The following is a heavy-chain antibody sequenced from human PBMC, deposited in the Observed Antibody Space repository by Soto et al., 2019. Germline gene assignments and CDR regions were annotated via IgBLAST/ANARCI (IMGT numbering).Heavy chain of an antibody. CDR2: INPKSGGT. CDR1: GYSFTDYH. J-gene: IGHJ6*02. CDR3: ARGDSTDCSNGVCSFFYNHDMDV. Sequence: ASVKVSCKASGYSFTDYHIHWVRQAPGQGLEWLGRINPKSGGTSTAQKFQGWVTMTTDTSISTASMELTRRTSDDTAIYYCARGDSTDCSNGVCSFFYNHDMDVWGQGTTVTVSS. V-gene: IGHV1-2*04. D-gene: IGHD2-8*01.